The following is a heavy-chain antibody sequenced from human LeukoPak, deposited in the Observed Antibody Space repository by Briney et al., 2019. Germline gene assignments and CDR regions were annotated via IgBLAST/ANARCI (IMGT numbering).Heavy chain of an antibody. CDR1: VFTISSYS. CDR2: ISENSKDI. V-gene: IGHV3-21*01. J-gene: IGHJ3*02. CDR3: ARGVDEAFDI. Sequence: GGSLRLSCVASVFTISSYSMNWVRQAPGKGLEWVSSISENSKDIFYVDSVKGRFTISRDNAKNSLYLQMNSLRADDTAVYYCARGVDEAFDIWGQGTMVTVSS.